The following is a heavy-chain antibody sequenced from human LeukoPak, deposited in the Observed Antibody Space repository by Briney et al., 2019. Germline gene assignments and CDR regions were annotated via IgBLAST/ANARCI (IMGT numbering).Heavy chain of an antibody. CDR1: GGSISSYY. CDR2: IYYSGST. CDR3: ARHPEYYDILTGFRYYFDF. J-gene: IGHJ4*02. D-gene: IGHD3-9*01. V-gene: IGHV4-59*01. Sequence: SETLSLTCSVSGGSISSYYWSWIRQPPGKDLEWIGYIYYSGSTNYNPSLESRVTISVDTSRNQFSLKLSSVTAADTAVYYCARHPEYYDILTGFRYYFDFWGQGTLVTVSS.